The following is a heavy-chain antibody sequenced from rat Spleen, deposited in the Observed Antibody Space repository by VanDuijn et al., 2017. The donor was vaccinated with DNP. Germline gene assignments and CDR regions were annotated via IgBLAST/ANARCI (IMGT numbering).Heavy chain of an antibody. Sequence: EVQLVETGGGLVQPGRSLKLSCAASGFTFSNFGMTWVRQAPAKGLEWVASLSPSGGSSYYRDSVKGRFTVSRDNAKSTLYLQMDSLRSEETATYYCAKAGGYSPWYFDYWGQGVMVTVSS. V-gene: IGHV5-19*01. CDR3: AKAGGYSPWYFDY. CDR2: LSPSGGSS. J-gene: IGHJ2*01. D-gene: IGHD1-11*01. CDR1: GFTFSNFG.